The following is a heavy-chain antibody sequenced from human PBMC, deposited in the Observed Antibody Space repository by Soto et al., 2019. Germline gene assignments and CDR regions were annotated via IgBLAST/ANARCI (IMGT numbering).Heavy chain of an antibody. CDR3: ACIPLF. CDR1: GVSIRGYY. CDR2: IYYNGGT. V-gene: IGHV4-59*01. Sequence: QMQLQESGPGLVKPSETLSLTCTVSGVSIRGYYWSWVRQSPGKTLEWIGYIYYNGGTDYQTDYPPSLRSRITISLDTSKKQFSLELRSVTAADTAVYYCACIPLFWGQGTLVTVSS. J-gene: IGHJ4*02. D-gene: IGHD2-8*01.